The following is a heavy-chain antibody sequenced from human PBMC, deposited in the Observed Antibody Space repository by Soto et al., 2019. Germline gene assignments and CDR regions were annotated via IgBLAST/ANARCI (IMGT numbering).Heavy chain of an antibody. CDR2: LFHSGNA. Sequence: SETLSLTCTVSGGSIRNVYWSWIRQPPGKGLEWIGFLFHSGNAKYNPSLKSRVTMSVDTSKNQFSLSLDSVTAADTAVYFCARAHAPTLPFDYWGQGTLVTVSS. J-gene: IGHJ4*01. D-gene: IGHD2-15*01. V-gene: IGHV4-59*01. CDR3: ARAHAPTLPFDY. CDR1: GGSIRNVY.